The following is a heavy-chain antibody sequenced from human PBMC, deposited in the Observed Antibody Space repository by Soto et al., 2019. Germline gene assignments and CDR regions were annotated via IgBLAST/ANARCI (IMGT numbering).Heavy chain of an antibody. CDR1: GGIFTNNA. J-gene: IGHJ6*02. V-gene: IGHV1-69*01. D-gene: IGHD5-18*01. CDR2: VIPLFDTA. CDR3: ATGGHNDGYNFYHGMDV. Sequence: QVQVVQSGAEVKKPGSSVKVSCKVSGGIFTNNAISWVRQAPGQGLEWLGGVIPLFDTAYYAQIFRGRLKISAGGATTAAYMDLSGLTSADTAVYFCATGGHNDGYNFYHGMDVWGQGTTVTVS.